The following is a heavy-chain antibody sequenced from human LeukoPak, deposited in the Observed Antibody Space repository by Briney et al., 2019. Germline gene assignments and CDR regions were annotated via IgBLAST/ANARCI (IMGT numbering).Heavy chain of an antibody. V-gene: IGHV3-53*01. CDR1: GFTVSSNY. Sequence: GGSLRLSCAASGFTVSSNYMSWVRQAPGKGLEWVSVIYSGGSTYYADSVKGRFTISRDNSKNTLYLQMNSLRAEDTAVYYCAREVSDGYTHGPFDYWGQGTLVTVSS. CDR2: IYSGGST. J-gene: IGHJ4*02. CDR3: AREVSDGYTHGPFDY. D-gene: IGHD5-24*01.